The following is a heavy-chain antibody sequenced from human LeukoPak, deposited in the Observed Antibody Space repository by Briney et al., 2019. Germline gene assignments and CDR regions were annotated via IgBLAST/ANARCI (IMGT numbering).Heavy chain of an antibody. D-gene: IGHD3-22*01. J-gene: IGHJ4*02. CDR2: ISWNSGSI. V-gene: IGHV3-9*01. CDR1: GFTFDDYA. CDR3: AKDPDWYYYVSSGSFDY. Sequence: PGGSLRLSCAASGFTFDDYAMHWVRQAPGKGLEWVSGISWNSGSIGYADSVKGRFTISRDNAKNSLYLQMNSLRAEDTALYYCAKDPDWYYYVSSGSFDYWGQGTLVTVSS.